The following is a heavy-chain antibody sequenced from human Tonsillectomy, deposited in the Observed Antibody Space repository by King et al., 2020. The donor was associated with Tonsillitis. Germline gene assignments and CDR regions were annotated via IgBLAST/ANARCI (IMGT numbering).Heavy chain of an antibody. D-gene: IGHD3-22*01. CDR1: GFTFSNYG. CDR2: IWYDGSNK. V-gene: IGHV3-33*08. CDR3: ARALVSSGYRLDY. Sequence: VQLVESGGGVVQPGRSLRLSCAASGFTFSNYGMHWVRQAPGKGLEWVAVIWYDGSNKFYADSVKGRFTISRDNSKNTLYLQMNSLRAEDTAVYYCARALVSSGYRLDYWGQGTLVTVSS. J-gene: IGHJ4*02.